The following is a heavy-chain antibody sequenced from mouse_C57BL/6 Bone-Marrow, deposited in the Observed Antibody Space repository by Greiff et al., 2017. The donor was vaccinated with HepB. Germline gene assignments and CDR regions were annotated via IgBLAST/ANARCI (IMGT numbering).Heavy chain of an antibody. CDR1: GFSLTSYG. D-gene: IGHD2-2*01. CDR3: AKGGLEGWYFDV. J-gene: IGHJ1*03. CDR2: IWRGGST. V-gene: IGHV2-5*01. Sequence: VQLVESGPGLVQPSQSLSITCTVSGFSLTSYGVHWVRQSPGKGLEWLGVIWRGGSTDYNAAFMSRLSITKDNSKSQVFFKMNRLQADDTAIYYCAKGGLEGWYFDVWGTGTTVTVSS.